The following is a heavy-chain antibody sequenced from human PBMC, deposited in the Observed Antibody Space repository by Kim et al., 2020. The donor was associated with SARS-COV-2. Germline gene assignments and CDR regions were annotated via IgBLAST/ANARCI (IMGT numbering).Heavy chain of an antibody. Sequence: QGRVTMARETSTSTVYMELSSLRSEDTAVYYCARVKHYYGSGSYHYYFDYWGQGTLVTVSS. V-gene: IGHV1-46*01. D-gene: IGHD3-10*01. J-gene: IGHJ4*02. CDR3: ARVKHYYGSGSYHYYFDY.